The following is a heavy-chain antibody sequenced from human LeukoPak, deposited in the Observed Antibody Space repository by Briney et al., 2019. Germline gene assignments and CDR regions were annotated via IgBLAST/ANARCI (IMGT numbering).Heavy chain of an antibody. V-gene: IGHV1-8*01. J-gene: IGHJ4*02. CDR2: MNPNSGNT. D-gene: IGHD4-23*01. CDR1: GYTFTSYD. CDR3: ARSFYGGSSFDY. Sequence: ASVNVSCKASGYTFTSYDINWVRQATGQGLEWMGWMNPNSGNTGYAQKFQGRVTMTRNTSISTAYMELSSLRSEDTAVYYCARSFYGGSSFDYWGQGTLVTVSS.